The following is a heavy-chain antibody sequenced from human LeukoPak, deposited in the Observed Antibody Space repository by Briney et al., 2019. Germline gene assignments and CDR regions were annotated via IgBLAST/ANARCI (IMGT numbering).Heavy chain of an antibody. CDR1: GGSISSGGYY. D-gene: IGHD3-22*01. Sequence: SQTLSLTCTVSGGSISSGGYYWSWIRQHPGEGLEWIGYIYYSGSTYYNPSLKSRVTISVDTSKNQFPLKLSSVTAADTAVYYCARERPGGDSSGYYSYYFDYWGQGTLVTVSS. CDR3: ARERPGGDSSGYYSYYFDY. V-gene: IGHV4-31*03. CDR2: IYYSGST. J-gene: IGHJ4*02.